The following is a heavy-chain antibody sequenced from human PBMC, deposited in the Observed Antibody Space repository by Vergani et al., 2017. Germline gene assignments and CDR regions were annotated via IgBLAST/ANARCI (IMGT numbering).Heavy chain of an antibody. V-gene: IGHV3-23*01. J-gene: IGHJ4*02. CDR2: ISGSGGST. Sequence: EVQLLESGGGLVQPGGSLRLFCAASGFTFSSYAMSWVRQAPGKGLEWVSAISGSGGSTYYADSVKGRFTISRDNSKNTLYLQVNSLRAEDTAVYYCAKGTNYGSGSLDYWGQGTLVTVSS. CDR3: AKGTNYGSGSLDY. D-gene: IGHD3-10*01. CDR1: GFTFSSYA.